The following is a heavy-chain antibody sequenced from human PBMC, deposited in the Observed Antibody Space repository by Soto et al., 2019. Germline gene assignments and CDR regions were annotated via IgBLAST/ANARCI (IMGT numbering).Heavy chain of an antibody. J-gene: IGHJ3*02. V-gene: IGHV1-2*04. D-gene: IGHD3-10*02. CDR2: INPNSGGT. CDR1: GYTFTGYY. CDR3: ATSYVWGGSEVFVI. Sequence: ASVKVSCKASGYTFTGYYMHWVRQAPGQGLEWMGWINPNSGGTNYAQKFQGWVTMTRDTSISTAYMELSRLRSDDTAVYYCATSYVWGGSEVFVIRGKRKMFTVPS.